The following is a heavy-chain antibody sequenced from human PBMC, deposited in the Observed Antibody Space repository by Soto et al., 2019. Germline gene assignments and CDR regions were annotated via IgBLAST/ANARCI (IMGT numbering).Heavy chain of an antibody. D-gene: IGHD6-19*01. CDR1: GGLISSGGYS. Sequence: QLQLQESGSGLVKPSQTLSLTCAVSGGLISSGGYSWSWVRQPPGKGLEWIGYIYHSGSTYYNPSLKSRVTISVDRSKNQFSLKLSSVTAADTAVYYCASAGGLGAVAADYWGQGTLVTVSS. J-gene: IGHJ4*02. V-gene: IGHV4-30-2*01. CDR2: IYHSGST. CDR3: ASAGGLGAVAADY.